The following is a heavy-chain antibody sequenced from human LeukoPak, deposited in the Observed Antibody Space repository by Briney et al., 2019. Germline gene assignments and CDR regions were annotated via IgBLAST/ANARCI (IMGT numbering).Heavy chain of an antibody. Sequence: GGSLRLSCAASGFTFSSYAMSWVRQAPGKGLEWVSAISGSGGSTYYADSVKRRFTISRDNSKSTLYLQMNSLRAEDTAVYSCAKDSGIDILAPFDYWGQGTLVTVSS. D-gene: IGHD3-9*01. V-gene: IGHV3-23*01. CDR1: GFTFSSYA. CDR3: AKDSGIDILAPFDY. J-gene: IGHJ4*02. CDR2: ISGSGGST.